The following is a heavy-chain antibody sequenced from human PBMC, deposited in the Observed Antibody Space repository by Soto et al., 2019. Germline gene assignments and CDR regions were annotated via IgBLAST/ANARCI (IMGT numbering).Heavy chain of an antibody. CDR2: IYYSGST. Sequence: SETLSLTCTVSGGSISSAAYYWSWIRQHPGKGLEWIGYIYYSGSTNYNPSLKSRVTISVDTSKNQFSLKLSSVTAADTAVYYCARGGAVAATKDYYYGKDVSGQGTTVTVSS. J-gene: IGHJ6*02. D-gene: IGHD6-19*01. V-gene: IGHV4-61*08. CDR3: ARGGAVAATKDYYYGKDV. CDR1: GGSISSAAYY.